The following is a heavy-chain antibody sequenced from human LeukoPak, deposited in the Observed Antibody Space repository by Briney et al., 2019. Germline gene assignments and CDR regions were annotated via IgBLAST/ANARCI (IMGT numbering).Heavy chain of an antibody. CDR1: GGSISSSSYY. CDR3: ARDLIAAAGTGY. D-gene: IGHD6-13*01. CDR2: IYYSGST. J-gene: IGHJ4*02. V-gene: IGHV4-39*07. Sequence: PSETLSLTCTVSGGSISSSSYYWGWIRQPPGKGLEWIGSIYYSGSTYYNPSLKSRVTISVDTSKNQFSLKLSSVTAADTAVYYCARDLIAAAGTGYWGQGTLVTVSS.